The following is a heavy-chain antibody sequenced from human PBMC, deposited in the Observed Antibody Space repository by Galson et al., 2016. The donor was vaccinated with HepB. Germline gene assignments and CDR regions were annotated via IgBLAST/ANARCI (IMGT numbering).Heavy chain of an antibody. V-gene: IGHV3-74*01. J-gene: IGHJ5*02. CDR1: GFAFGSHW. CDR3: GRDHSVVLTTAYNWFDP. CDR2: INSDGTIS. D-gene: IGHD4-23*01. Sequence: SLRLSCAASGFAFGSHWMHWVRQVPGKGLAWASRINSDGTISNYADSVKGRFTISRDNAKNTLYLQMNSLRVDDTAIYYCGRDHSVVLTTAYNWFDPWGQGTLVTVSS.